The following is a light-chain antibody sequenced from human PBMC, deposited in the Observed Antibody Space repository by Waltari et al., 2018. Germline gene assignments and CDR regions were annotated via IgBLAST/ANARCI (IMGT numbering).Light chain of an antibody. CDR3: SSYTNSGNVV. J-gene: IGLJ2*01. Sequence: QSALTQPASVSGSPGQAITISCTGTRSDLGRYNYVSWYQQHPGKAPKLVISEVSNRPSGVSNRFSGSKSGNTASLTISGLQAEDGAHYYCSSYTNSGNVVFGGGTKLTVL. CDR2: EVS. V-gene: IGLV2-14*01. CDR1: RSDLGRYNY.